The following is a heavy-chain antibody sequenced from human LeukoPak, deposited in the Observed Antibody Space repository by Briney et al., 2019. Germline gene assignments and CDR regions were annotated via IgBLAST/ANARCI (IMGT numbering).Heavy chain of an antibody. D-gene: IGHD3-22*01. CDR3: ARVLSVGNYYDSSGYYGDAFDI. CDR1: GGTFSSYA. CDR2: IIPIFGTA. Sequence: SVKVSCKASGGTFSSYAISWVRQAPGQGLEWMGGIIPIFGTANYAQKFQGRVTITADESTSTAYMELSSLRSEDTAVYYCARVLSVGNYYDSSGYYGDAFDIWGQGTMVTVSS. J-gene: IGHJ3*02. V-gene: IGHV1-69*13.